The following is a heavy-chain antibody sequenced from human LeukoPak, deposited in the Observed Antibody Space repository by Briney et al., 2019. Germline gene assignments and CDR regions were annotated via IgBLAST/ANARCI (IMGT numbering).Heavy chain of an antibody. J-gene: IGHJ4*02. V-gene: IGHV3-21*01. CDR2: ISSSSSYI. CDR1: GFTFSSYS. CDR3: ATQYQLLAFDY. Sequence: GALRLSCAASGFTFSSYSMNWVRQAPGKGLEWVSSISSSSSYIYYADSVKGRFTIFRDNAKNSLYLQMNSLRAEDTAVYYCATQYQLLAFDYWGQGTLVTVSS. D-gene: IGHD2-2*01.